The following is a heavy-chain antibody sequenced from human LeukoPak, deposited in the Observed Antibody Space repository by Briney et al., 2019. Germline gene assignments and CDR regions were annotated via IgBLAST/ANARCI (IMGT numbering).Heavy chain of an antibody. CDR1: GYSFTSYW. CDR3: ARPGYCSGGSCYQGDY. D-gene: IGHD2-15*01. V-gene: IGHV5-51*01. Sequence: PGESLKISCKGSGYSFTSYWIGWVRQMPGKGLEWMVIIYPGDSDTRYSPSFQGQVTISADKSISTAYLQWSSLKASDTAMYYCARPGYCSGGSCYQGDYWGQGTLVTVSS. CDR2: IYPGDSDT. J-gene: IGHJ4*02.